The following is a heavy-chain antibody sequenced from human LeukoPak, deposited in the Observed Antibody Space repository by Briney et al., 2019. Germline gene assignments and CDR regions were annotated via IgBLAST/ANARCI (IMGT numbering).Heavy chain of an antibody. Sequence: SETLSLTCTVSGGSISSSSYYWGWIRQPPGKGLEWIGSIYYSGSTYYNPSLKSRVSISVDTSKNQFSLKLSSVTAADTAVYYCARQRYCSSTSCSYGDWFDPWGQGTLVTVSS. J-gene: IGHJ5*02. CDR1: GGSISSSSYY. CDR3: ARQRYCSSTSCSYGDWFDP. D-gene: IGHD2-2*01. V-gene: IGHV4-39*01. CDR2: IYYSGST.